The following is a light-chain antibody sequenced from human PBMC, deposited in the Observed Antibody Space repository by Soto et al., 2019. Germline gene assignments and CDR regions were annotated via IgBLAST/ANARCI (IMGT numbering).Light chain of an antibody. CDR2: NVS. CDR3: SSYAGGFVV. Sequence: QSVLTQPASVSGSPGQSITISCTGTSSDTGAHTYVSWFQQHPGKVPKVIIYNVSTRPSGISDRFSGSKSGNTASLTISGLQAEDEADYYCSSYAGGFVVFGGGTKLTVL. J-gene: IGLJ2*01. V-gene: IGLV2-14*01. CDR1: SSDTGAHTY.